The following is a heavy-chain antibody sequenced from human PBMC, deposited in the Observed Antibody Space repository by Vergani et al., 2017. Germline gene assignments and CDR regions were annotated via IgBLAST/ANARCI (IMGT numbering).Heavy chain of an antibody. D-gene: IGHD6-13*01. CDR2: IYYSGST. CDR1: GGSISSSSYY. J-gene: IGHJ3*02. V-gene: IGHV4-39*01. CDR3: ARVLPRAAAGGEDAFDI. Sequence: QVQLQESGPGLVKPSGTLSLTCAVSGGSISSSSYYWGWIRQPPGKGLEWIGSIYYSGSTYYNPSLKSRVTISVDTSKNQFSLKLSSVTAADTAVYYCARVLPRAAAGGEDAFDIWGQGTMVTVSS.